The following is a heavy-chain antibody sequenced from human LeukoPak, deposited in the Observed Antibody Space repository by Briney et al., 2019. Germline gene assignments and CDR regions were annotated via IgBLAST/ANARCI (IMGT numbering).Heavy chain of an antibody. CDR1: GFIFSNAW. V-gene: IGHV3-15*01. Sequence: AGSLSFSCEGSGFIFSNAWMSWVPPGPGKGLEWVGRVTTTAEGGPTDYGAPVRGRFTISRDDSKSTVYLQMNSLKTEDTAIYYCTAGLGKTDDDSWGQGTLVTVSS. D-gene: IGHD4-11*01. CDR2: VTTTAEGGPT. CDR3: TAGLGKTDDDS. J-gene: IGHJ4*02.